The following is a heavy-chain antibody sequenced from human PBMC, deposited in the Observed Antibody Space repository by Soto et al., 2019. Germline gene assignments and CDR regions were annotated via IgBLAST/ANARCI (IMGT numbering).Heavy chain of an antibody. CDR3: AADPSLLGYCSSNSCYYYGMEV. Sequence: SVKVSCKASGFTFTSSAVQWVRQARGQRLEWIGWIVVGSGNTNYAQKFQERVTITRDMSTSTAYMELSSLRSEDTAVYYCAADPSLLGYCSSNSCYYYGMEVWG. J-gene: IGHJ6*02. V-gene: IGHV1-58*01. D-gene: IGHD2-2*01. CDR1: GFTFTSSA. CDR2: IVVGSGNT.